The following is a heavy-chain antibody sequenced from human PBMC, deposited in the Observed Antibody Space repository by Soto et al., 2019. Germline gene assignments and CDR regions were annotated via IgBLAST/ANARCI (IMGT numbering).Heavy chain of an antibody. Sequence: QMQLVQSGAEVKKPGSSVKVSCKASGGTLSSFINYPINWVRQAPGQGLEWMGGIVPNVGTVNYAQKLQGRVTITADKSTGTAYMELSSLRSADTALYYCARRDTSGFLRYFDNWGQGTLVTVSS. CDR1: GGTLSSFINYP. CDR3: ARRDTSGFLRYFDN. V-gene: IGHV1-69*06. D-gene: IGHD3-3*01. J-gene: IGHJ4*02. CDR2: IVPNVGTV.